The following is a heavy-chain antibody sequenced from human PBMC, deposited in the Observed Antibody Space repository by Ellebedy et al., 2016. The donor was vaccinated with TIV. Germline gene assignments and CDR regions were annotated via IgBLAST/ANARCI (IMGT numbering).Heavy chain of an antibody. D-gene: IGHD3-22*01. V-gene: IGHV4-59*01. CDR1: GGSISSYY. CDR2: IYYSGST. CDR3: ASGLLPQNFDY. J-gene: IGHJ4*02. Sequence: SETLSLXCTVSGGSISSYYWSWIRQPPGKGLEWIGYIYYSGSTNYNPSLKSRVTISVDTSKNQFSLKLRSVTAADTAVYYCASGLLPQNFDYWGQGTLVTVSS.